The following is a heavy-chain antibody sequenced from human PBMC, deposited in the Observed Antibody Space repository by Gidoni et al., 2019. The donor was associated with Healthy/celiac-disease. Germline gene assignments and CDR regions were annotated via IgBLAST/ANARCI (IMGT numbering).Heavy chain of an antibody. CDR2: ISYDGSNK. J-gene: IGHJ6*02. CDR1: GFTFSSYG. CDR3: AKSGYKVVPAAMRPSYYYYGMDV. Sequence: QVQLVESGGGVVQPGRSLRLSCAASGFTFSSYGMHWVRQAPGKGLEWVAVISYDGSNKYYADSVKGRFTISRDNSKNTLYLQMNSLRAEDTAVYYCAKSGYKVVPAAMRPSYYYYGMDVWGQGTTVTVSS. D-gene: IGHD2-2*01. V-gene: IGHV3-30*18.